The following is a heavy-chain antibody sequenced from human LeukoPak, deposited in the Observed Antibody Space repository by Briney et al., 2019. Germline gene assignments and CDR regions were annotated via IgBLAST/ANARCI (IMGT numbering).Heavy chain of an antibody. J-gene: IGHJ4*02. Sequence: GGSLRLSCAASGFTFSNYGMHWVRQAPGKGLEWVSSISSSSSYIYYADSVKGLFTISRDNAKNSLYLQMNSLRAEDTAVYYCARGPYSSSHFDYWGQGTLVTVSS. CDR1: GFTFSNYG. D-gene: IGHD6-13*01. CDR2: ISSSSSYI. V-gene: IGHV3-21*01. CDR3: ARGPYSSSHFDY.